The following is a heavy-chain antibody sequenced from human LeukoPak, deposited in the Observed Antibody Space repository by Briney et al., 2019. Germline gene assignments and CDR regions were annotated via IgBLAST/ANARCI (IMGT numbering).Heavy chain of an antibody. CDR1: GGSISSYY. CDR2: IYYSGST. V-gene: IGHV4-59*12. J-gene: IGHJ4*02. CDR3: ARVYYYDSSGYYFPSYGY. D-gene: IGHD3-22*01. Sequence: SETLSLTCTVSGGSISSYYWSWIRQPPGKGLEWIGSIYYSGSTYYNPSLKSRVTISVDTSKNQFSLKLSSVTAADTAVYYCARVYYYDSSGYYFPSYGYWGQGTLVTVSS.